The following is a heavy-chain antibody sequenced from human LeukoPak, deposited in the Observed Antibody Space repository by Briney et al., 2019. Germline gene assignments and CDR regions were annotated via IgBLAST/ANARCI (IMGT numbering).Heavy chain of an antibody. CDR2: INPNSGGT. CDR3: ARESPGSYSSGRDYFDY. D-gene: IGHD6-19*01. J-gene: IGHJ4*02. Sequence: ASVKVSCKASGSTFPGFYIQWVRQTPGQGLEWMGWINPNSGGTNYAQKFQGRVTMTRDTSISTAYMELSSLRSDDTAVYYCARESPGSYSSGRDYFDYWGQGTLVTVSS. CDR1: GSTFPGFY. V-gene: IGHV1-2*02.